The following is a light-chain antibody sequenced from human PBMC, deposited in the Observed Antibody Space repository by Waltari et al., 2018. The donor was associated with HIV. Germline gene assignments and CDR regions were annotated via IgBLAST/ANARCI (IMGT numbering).Light chain of an antibody. CDR2: KAS. V-gene: IGKV1-5*03. CDR1: QTITSW. CDR3: QHYNNYPWT. Sequence: DIQMTQSPSTLSASVGDRVTISCRASQTITSWLAWFQQKPGQAPKLLIYKASSLEGGVPSRFSGSGSGTEFTLTISSLQPDDFATYYCQHYNNYPWTFGHGTKVEIK. J-gene: IGKJ1*01.